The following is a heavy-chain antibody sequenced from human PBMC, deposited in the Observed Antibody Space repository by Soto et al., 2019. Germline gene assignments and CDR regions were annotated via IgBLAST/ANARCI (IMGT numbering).Heavy chain of an antibody. CDR1: GYTFTSSY. Sequence: ASVKVSCKASGYTFTSSYMHWVRQAPGQGLEWMGIINPSGGSTSYAQKFQGRVTMTRDTSTSTVYMELSSLRSEDTAGYYCARGSVETAMARSRDDAFDIWGQGTMVTVSS. V-gene: IGHV1-46*01. CDR3: ARGSVETAMARSRDDAFDI. J-gene: IGHJ3*02. CDR2: INPSGGST. D-gene: IGHD5-18*01.